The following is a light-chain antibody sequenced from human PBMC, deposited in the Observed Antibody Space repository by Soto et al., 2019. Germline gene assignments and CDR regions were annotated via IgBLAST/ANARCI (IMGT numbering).Light chain of an antibody. J-gene: IGLJ1*01. CDR3: CSYAGSYTL. Sequence: QSVLTXPRSVSGSPGQSVTISCTGTSSDVGGYNYVSWYQQHPGKAPKLMIYDVSKRPSGVPDRFSGSKSGNTASLTISGLQAEDEADYYCCSYAGSYTLFGTGTKVTVL. V-gene: IGLV2-11*01. CDR1: SSDVGGYNY. CDR2: DVS.